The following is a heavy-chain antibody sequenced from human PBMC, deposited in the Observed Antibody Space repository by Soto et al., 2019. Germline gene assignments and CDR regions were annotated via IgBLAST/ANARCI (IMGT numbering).Heavy chain of an antibody. CDR2: IYNSESN. J-gene: IGHJ3*01. Sequence: QVQLQESGPGLVKPSETLSLTCTVSGGSITSYYWSWIRQPPGKGLEWIGYIYNSESNNYNPSLKSRVVISVDTSKNQFSLKLSSVTAADTAVYYCARNWGIVGSTTETYSFDLWGQGTMVTVSS. CDR3: ARNWGIVGSTTETYSFDL. CDR1: GGSITSYY. V-gene: IGHV4-59*08. D-gene: IGHD1-26*01.